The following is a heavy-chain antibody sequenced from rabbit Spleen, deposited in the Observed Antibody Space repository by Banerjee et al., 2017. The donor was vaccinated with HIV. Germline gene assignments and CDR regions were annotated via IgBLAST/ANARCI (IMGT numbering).Heavy chain of an antibody. Sequence: QSLEESGGDLVKPGASLTLTCKASGFSFSSRYCVCWVRQAPGKGLEWIACIYADSSATTYYASWAKGRFTVSKASSTTVTLQMTSLTAADTATYFCARGYSYSYVGVAYVTDYFNLWGPGTLVTVS. D-gene: IGHD6-1*01. CDR1: GFSFSSRYC. CDR3: ARGYSYSYVGVAYVTDYFNL. CDR2: IYADSSATT. J-gene: IGHJ4*01. V-gene: IGHV1S40*01.